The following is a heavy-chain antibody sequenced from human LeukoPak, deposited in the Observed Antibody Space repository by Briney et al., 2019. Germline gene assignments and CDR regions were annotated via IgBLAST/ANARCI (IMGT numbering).Heavy chain of an antibody. D-gene: IGHD6-25*01. Sequence: PGGSLRLSCAASGFTFSDYYMSWIRQAPGKGLEWVSYISSSGSTIYYADSVKGRFTISRDNAKNSLYLQMNSLRAEDTAVYYCARRSAAYYYYGMDVWGQGTAVTVSS. J-gene: IGHJ6*02. CDR2: ISSSGSTI. CDR1: GFTFSDYY. CDR3: ARRSAAYYYYGMDV. V-gene: IGHV3-11*01.